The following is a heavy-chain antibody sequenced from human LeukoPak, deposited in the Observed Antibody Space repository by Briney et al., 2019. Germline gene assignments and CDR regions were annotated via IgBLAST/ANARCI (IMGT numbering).Heavy chain of an antibody. J-gene: IGHJ6*03. Sequence: GESLKISCKGSGYSFTSYWIGWVRQMPGKGLEWMGIIYPGDSDTRYSPSFQGQVTISADRSISTAYLQWSSLKASDTAMYYCARGVVVVPAAAPVTIFGVVIMGWSRDYYYYYMDVWGKGTTVTVSS. CDR2: IYPGDSDT. V-gene: IGHV5-51*01. CDR1: GYSFTSYW. D-gene: IGHD3-3*01. CDR3: ARGVVVVPAAAPVTIFGVVIMGWSRDYYYYYMDV.